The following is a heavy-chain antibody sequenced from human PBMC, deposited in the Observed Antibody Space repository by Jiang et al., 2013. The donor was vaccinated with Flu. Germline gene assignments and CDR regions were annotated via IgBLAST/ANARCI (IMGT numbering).Heavy chain of an antibody. CDR1: GFSLSTRGMC. CDR3: ARSLRDIGSLDF. D-gene: IGHD1-26*01. V-gene: IGHV2-70*13. Sequence: KPTQTLTLTCTFSGFSLSTRGMCLSWIRQPPGQALEWLGLIDWDDDTFYNTFLQTRLTISKGSSDNQVLLTLTNLDPVDTATYYCARSLRDIGSLDFWGPGTLVAVSS. CDR2: IDWDDDT. J-gene: IGHJ4*02.